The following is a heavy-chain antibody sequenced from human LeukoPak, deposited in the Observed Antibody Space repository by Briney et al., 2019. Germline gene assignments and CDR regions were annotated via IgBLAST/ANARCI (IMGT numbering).Heavy chain of an antibody. CDR2: IIPILGIA. J-gene: IGHJ3*02. CDR3: ARVKRWYSAFDI. V-gene: IGHV1-69*04. Sequence: GASVKVSCKASGGTFSSYAISWVRQAPGQGLEWMGRIIPILGIANYAQQFQGRVTITADKSTSTAYMELSSLRSEDTAVYYCARVKRWYSAFDIWGQGTMVTVSS. D-gene: IGHD6-13*01. CDR1: GGTFSSYA.